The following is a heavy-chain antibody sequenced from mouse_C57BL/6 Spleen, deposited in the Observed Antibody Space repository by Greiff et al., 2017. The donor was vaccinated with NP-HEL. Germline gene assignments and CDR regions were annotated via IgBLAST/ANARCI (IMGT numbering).Heavy chain of an antibody. Sequence: EVQLVESGGGLVQPKGSLKLSCAASGFSFNTYAMNWVRQAPGKGLEWVARIRSKSNNYATYYADSVKDRFTISRDDSESMLYLQMNNLKTEDTAMYYCVRDGYDLYYAMDYWGQGTSVTVSS. CDR1: GFSFNTYA. V-gene: IGHV10-1*01. CDR2: IRSKSNNYAT. CDR3: VRDGYDLYYAMDY. J-gene: IGHJ4*01. D-gene: IGHD1-2*01.